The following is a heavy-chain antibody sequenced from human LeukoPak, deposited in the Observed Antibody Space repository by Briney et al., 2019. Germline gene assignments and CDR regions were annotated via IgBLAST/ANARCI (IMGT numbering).Heavy chain of an antibody. J-gene: IGHJ4*02. V-gene: IGHV4-38-2*02. CDR1: GYSISSGYY. Sequence: SETLSLTCTVSGYSISSGYYWGWVRQPPGKGLEWIGTVYHSGSTYYNPSLRSRVTISVDTSRNQFSLKLRSVTAADTAVYYCARDHRAAGTGPLFDYWGQGTLVTVSS. D-gene: IGHD6-13*01. CDR3: ARDHRAAGTGPLFDY. CDR2: VYHSGST.